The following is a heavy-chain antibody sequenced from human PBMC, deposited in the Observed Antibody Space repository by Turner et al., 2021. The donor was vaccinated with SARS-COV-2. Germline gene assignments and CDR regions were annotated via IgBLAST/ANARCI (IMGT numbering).Heavy chain of an antibody. CDR1: GGSISSYY. J-gene: IGHJ4*02. CDR3: ASYYYDSSGYHYAFDY. Sequence: QVQLQESGPGLVKPSATLSLTCPVSGGSISSYYWSWIRQPPGKGLEWIGYIYYSGSTNYNPSLKSRVTISVDTSKNQFSLKLSSVTAADTAVYYCASYYYDSSGYHYAFDYWGQGTLVTVSS. V-gene: IGHV4-59*01. CDR2: IYYSGST. D-gene: IGHD3-22*01.